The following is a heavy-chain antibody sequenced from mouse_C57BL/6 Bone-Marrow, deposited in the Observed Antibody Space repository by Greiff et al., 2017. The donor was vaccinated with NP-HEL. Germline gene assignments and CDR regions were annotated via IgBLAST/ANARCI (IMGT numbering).Heavy chain of an antibody. V-gene: IGHV5-9*01. CDR3: ARRWLRHDY. CDR1: GFTFSSYT. J-gene: IGHJ2*01. D-gene: IGHD2-2*01. Sequence: EVKVVESGGGLVKPGGSLKLSCAASGFTFSSYTMSWVRQTPEKRLEWVATISGGGGNTYYPDSVKGRFTISRDNAKNTLYLQMSSLRSEDTALYYCARRWLRHDYWGQGTTLTVSS. CDR2: ISGGGGNT.